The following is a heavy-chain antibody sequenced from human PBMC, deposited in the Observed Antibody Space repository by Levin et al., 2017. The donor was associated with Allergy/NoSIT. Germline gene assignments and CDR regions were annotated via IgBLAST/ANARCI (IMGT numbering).Heavy chain of an antibody. CDR2: ISHDGTNK. CDR3: AKTFYTTAWSAMDV. Sequence: SGGSLRLSCAASEFTFSGYAIHWVRQAPGKGLEWVTVISHDGTNKYYGDSVKGRFAISRDNSKNTVYLQMNSLRADDTAVYYCAKTFYTTAWSAMDVWGQGTTVTVSS. CDR1: EFTFSGYA. V-gene: IGHV3-30*18. D-gene: IGHD1-1*01. J-gene: IGHJ6*02.